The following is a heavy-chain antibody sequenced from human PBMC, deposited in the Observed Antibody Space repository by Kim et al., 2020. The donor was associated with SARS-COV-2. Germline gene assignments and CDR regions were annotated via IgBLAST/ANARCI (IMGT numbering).Heavy chain of an antibody. V-gene: IGHV3-33*01. Sequence: GGSLRLSCAASGFTFSSYGMHWVRQAPGKGLEWVAVIWYDGSNKYYADSVKGRFTISRDNSKNTLYLQMNSLRAEDTAVYYCARDVATDDYFPQHGMDVWGQGTTVTVSS. CDR1: GFTFSSYG. J-gene: IGHJ6*02. CDR2: IWYDGSNK. CDR3: ARDVATDDYFPQHGMDV. D-gene: IGHD4-17*01.